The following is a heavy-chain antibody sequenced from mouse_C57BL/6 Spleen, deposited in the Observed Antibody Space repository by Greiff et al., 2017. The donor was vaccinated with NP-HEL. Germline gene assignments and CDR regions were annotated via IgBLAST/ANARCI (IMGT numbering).Heavy chain of an antibody. Sequence: QVQLKESGAELARPGASVKLSCKASGYTFTSYGISWVKQRTGQGLEWIGEIYPRSGNTYYNEKFKGKATLTADKSSSTAYMELRSLTSEDSAVYFCARWGVTTDYAMDYWGQGTSVTVSS. CDR3: ARWGVTTDYAMDY. J-gene: IGHJ4*01. CDR2: IYPRSGNT. V-gene: IGHV1-81*01. D-gene: IGHD2-2*01. CDR1: GYTFTSYG.